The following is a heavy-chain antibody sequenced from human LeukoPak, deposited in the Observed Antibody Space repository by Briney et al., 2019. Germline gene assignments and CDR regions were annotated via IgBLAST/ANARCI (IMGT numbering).Heavy chain of an antibody. D-gene: IGHD6-13*01. Sequence: GGSLRLSCAASGFTFSSYGMNWVRQAPGKGLEWVSSISSSSSYIYYADSVKGRFTISRDNAKSSLYLQMNSLRAEDTAVYYCARDRSSSSWYVPFDYWGQGTLVTVSS. CDR1: GFTFSSYG. J-gene: IGHJ4*02. V-gene: IGHV3-21*01. CDR2: ISSSSSYI. CDR3: ARDRSSSSWYVPFDY.